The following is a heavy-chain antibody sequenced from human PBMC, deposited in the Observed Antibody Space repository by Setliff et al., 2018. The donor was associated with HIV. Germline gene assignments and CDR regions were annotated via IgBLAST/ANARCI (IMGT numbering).Heavy chain of an antibody. D-gene: IGHD3-10*01. CDR1: GYTFTSYG. CDR3: ARDLTMVLGRGGGGDAFDI. Sequence: ASVKVSCKASGYTFTSYGISWVRQAPGQGLEWMGWISAYNGNTNYEQKLQGRVTMTTDTSTSTAYMELRSLRSDDTAVYYCARDLTMVLGRGGGGDAFDIWGQGTMVTV. J-gene: IGHJ3*02. V-gene: IGHV1-18*01. CDR2: ISAYNGNT.